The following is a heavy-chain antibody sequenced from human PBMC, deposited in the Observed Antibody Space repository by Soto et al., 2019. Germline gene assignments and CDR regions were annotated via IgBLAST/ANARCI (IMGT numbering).Heavy chain of an antibody. J-gene: IGHJ6*02. V-gene: IGHV3-23*01. CDR3: AGPYCSSTSCWDYYGMDV. CDR2: ISGSGGST. D-gene: IGHD2-2*01. CDR1: GFTFSSYA. Sequence: EVQLLESGGGLVQPGGSLRLSCAASGFTFSSYAMSWVRQAPGKGLEWVSAISGSGGSTYYADSVKGRFTISRDNSKNTLYLQMNSRRAEETAVYYCAGPYCSSTSCWDYYGMDVWGQGTTVTVSS.